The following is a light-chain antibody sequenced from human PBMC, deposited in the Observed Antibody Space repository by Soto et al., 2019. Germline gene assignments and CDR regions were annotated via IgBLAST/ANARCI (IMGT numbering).Light chain of an antibody. Sequence: QSVLTQPASVPGSPGQSITISCTGTSSDVGGYNYVSWYQQHPGKAPKLMIYDVSNRPSGVSNRFSGSKSGNTASLTISGLQAEDEADYYCSSYTSSSPRVFGTGTKVTVL. V-gene: IGLV2-14*01. CDR2: DVS. CDR1: SSDVGGYNY. J-gene: IGLJ1*01. CDR3: SSYTSSSPRV.